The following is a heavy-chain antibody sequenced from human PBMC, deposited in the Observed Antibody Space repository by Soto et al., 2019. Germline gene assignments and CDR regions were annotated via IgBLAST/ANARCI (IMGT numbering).Heavy chain of an antibody. CDR3: AKALDGVDDYFYAMGV. D-gene: IGHD1-1*01. CDR1: GFIFGHYA. V-gene: IGHV3-23*01. J-gene: IGHJ6*02. Sequence: GGSLRLSCAGSGFIFGHYAMTWVRQAPGTGLEWISAISGRGGSTYYADAVKGRFTISRDNSKKTLYLQMNSLGFDDTAVYYCAKALDGVDDYFYAMGVWGQGTTVTVSS. CDR2: ISGRGGST.